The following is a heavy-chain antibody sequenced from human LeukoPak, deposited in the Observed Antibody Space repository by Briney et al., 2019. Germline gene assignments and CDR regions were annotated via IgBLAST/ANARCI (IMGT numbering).Heavy chain of an antibody. Sequence: ASVKVSCKASGYTFTNYDINWVGQATGQGLEWMGWMNPNSGNTGYSQKFQGRVTMTRNTSISTAYMELSRLRSDDTAVYYCARGPGANYYSSGSLADYWGQGTLVTVSS. J-gene: IGHJ4*02. CDR3: ARGPGANYYSSGSLADY. D-gene: IGHD3-10*01. CDR2: MNPNSGNT. CDR1: GYTFTNYD. V-gene: IGHV1-8*01.